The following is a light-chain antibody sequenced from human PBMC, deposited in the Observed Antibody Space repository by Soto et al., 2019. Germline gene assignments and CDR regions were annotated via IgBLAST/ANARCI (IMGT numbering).Light chain of an antibody. Sequence: EIVLTQSPGTLSLSPGERATLSCRASQSVSSSYLAWYQQKPGQAPRLLIYRASSRATGIPDRFSGSGSGTDFTLTISRLEPEDFAVYYCHRYGSSPWSYTFGQGTKLEIK. CDR1: QSVSSSY. CDR2: RAS. J-gene: IGKJ2*01. CDR3: HRYGSSPWSYT. V-gene: IGKV3-20*01.